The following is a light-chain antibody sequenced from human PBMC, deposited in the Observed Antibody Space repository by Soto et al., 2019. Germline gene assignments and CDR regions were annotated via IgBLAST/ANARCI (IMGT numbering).Light chain of an antibody. J-gene: IGKJ1*01. CDR2: GAS. V-gene: IGKV3-20*01. CDR1: QSVNSNF. CDR3: QQYGSSPST. Sequence: EIVMTQSPATLSVSPGERATLSCRASQSVNSNFLAWYQQKPGQAPRLLIYGASSRATGIPDRFSGSGSGTDFTLTISRLEPEDFAVYFCQQYGSSPSTFGQGTTVDIK.